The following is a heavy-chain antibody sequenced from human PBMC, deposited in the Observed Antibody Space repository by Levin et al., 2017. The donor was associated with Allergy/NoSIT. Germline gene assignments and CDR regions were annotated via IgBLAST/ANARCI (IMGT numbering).Heavy chain of an antibody. CDR2: IYYSGET. D-gene: IGHD3-9*01. J-gene: IGHJ4*02. Sequence: SETLSLTCSVSGGSTRLGGYYWGWIRQHPVKGLEWLVYIYYSGETFYNPSVESRLVISHDTSENQFSLKLTSLTAADTAVYDCVRAQTGYVSPFDFWGPGTLVTVSS. CDR3: VRAQTGYVSPFDF. CDR1: GGSTRLGGYY. V-gene: IGHV4-31*03.